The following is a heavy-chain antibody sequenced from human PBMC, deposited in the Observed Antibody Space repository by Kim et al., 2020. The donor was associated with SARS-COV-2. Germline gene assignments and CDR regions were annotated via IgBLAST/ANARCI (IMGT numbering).Heavy chain of an antibody. CDR3: AKDQGSALEDYYGMDV. J-gene: IGHJ6*02. V-gene: IGHV3-30*02. D-gene: IGHD6-25*01. Sequence: SVKGRFTISRDNSKNTLYLQMNSLRAEDTAVYYCAKDQGSALEDYYGMDVWGQGTTVTVSS.